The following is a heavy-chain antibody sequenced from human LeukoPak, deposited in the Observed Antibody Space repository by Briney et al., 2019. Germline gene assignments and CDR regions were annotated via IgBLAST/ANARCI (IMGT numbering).Heavy chain of an antibody. Sequence: GESLKLSCAASGFTFSGSAMHWVRQASGKGLEWLGRIRSKANTYATAYAASVKGRFTISRDDSNNTAYLQMNSLKTEDTAVYYCTRRDSSVYYFDYWGQGTLVTVSS. CDR1: GFTFSGSA. V-gene: IGHV3-73*01. CDR3: TRRDSSVYYFDY. D-gene: IGHD6-19*01. J-gene: IGHJ4*02. CDR2: IRSKANTYAT.